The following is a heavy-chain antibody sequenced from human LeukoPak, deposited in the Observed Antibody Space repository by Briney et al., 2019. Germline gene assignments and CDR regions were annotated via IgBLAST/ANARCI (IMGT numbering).Heavy chain of an antibody. Sequence: GGSLRLSCAASGFTFSSFEMNWVRQAPGKGLDWISYIRRSGSTIYYADSVKGRFTISRDNAKNSLYLQMNSLRAEDTAVYYCAREVEYYPGGKYYYDSPTAFDYWGQGTLVTVSS. V-gene: IGHV3-48*03. J-gene: IGHJ4*02. CDR3: AREVEYYPGGKYYYDSPTAFDY. CDR2: IRRSGSTI. CDR1: GFTFSSFE. D-gene: IGHD3-22*01.